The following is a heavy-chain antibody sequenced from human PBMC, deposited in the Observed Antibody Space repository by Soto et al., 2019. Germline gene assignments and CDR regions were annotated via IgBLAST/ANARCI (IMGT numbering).Heavy chain of an antibody. CDR2: ISSSGGST. D-gene: IGHD5-18*01. Sequence: PGGSLRLSCAASGFTFTSYAMSWVRQAPGKGLEWVSAISSSGGSTYYADSVKGRFAISRDNSKNTLYLQMNSLRAEDTAVYYCAKDGLWLKGSFDFWGQGTLVTVSS. CDR3: AKDGLWLKGSFDF. CDR1: GFTFTSYA. J-gene: IGHJ4*02. V-gene: IGHV3-23*01.